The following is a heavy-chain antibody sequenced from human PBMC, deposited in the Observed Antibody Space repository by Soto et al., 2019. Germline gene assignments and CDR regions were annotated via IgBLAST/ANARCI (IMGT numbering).Heavy chain of an antibody. CDR3: ARGGRTRVCSGGSCYPYYYYGMDV. V-gene: IGHV1-3*01. D-gene: IGHD2-15*01. CDR2: INAGNGNT. Sequence: GASVKVSCKASGYTFTSYAMHWVRQAPGQRLEWMGWINAGNGNTKYSQKFQGRVTITRDTSASTAYMELSSLRSEDTAVYYCARGGRTRVCSGGSCYPYYYYGMDVWGQGTPVTVSS. CDR1: GYTFTSYA. J-gene: IGHJ6*02.